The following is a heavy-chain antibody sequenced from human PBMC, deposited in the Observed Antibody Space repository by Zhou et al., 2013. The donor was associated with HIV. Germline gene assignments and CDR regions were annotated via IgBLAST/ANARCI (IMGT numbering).Heavy chain of an antibody. J-gene: IGHJ2*01. Sequence: QVQLQESGPGLVKPSETLSLTCTVSGDSISSYYWSWIRQPAGKGLEWIGRIYTSGSTNYNPSLKSRVTMTLDTAKNQFSLKLSSVTAADTAIYYCARDPISSSWHFDLWGLAPWSLSPQ. CDR2: IYTSGST. CDR3: ARDPISSSWHFDL. D-gene: IGHD6-13*01. V-gene: IGHV4-4*07. CDR1: GDSISSYY.